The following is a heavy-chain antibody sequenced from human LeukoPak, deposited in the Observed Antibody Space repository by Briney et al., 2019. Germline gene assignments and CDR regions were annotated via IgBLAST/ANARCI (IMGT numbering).Heavy chain of an antibody. CDR2: ISSSSSYI. D-gene: IGHD6-19*01. Sequence: GGSLRLSCAASGFTFSSYEMNWVRQAPGKGLEWVSSISSSSSYIYYADSVKGRFTISRDNAKNSLYLQMNSLRAEDTAVYYCAKEDSNGWYFFDYWGQGTLVTVSS. CDR3: AKEDSNGWYFFDY. V-gene: IGHV3-21*01. CDR1: GFTFSSYE. J-gene: IGHJ4*02.